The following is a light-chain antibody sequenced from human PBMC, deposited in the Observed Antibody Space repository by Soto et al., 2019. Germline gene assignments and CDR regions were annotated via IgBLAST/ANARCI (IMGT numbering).Light chain of an antibody. Sequence: DIVMTQSPLSLPVTPGEPASISCRSSQSLLHSNGYNYLDWYLQKPGQSPQILIYLGSNRASGVPDRFSGSGSGTDFTLKISRVEAEDVGVYYGMQALQTPRTFGQGTKLEIK. CDR1: QSLLHSNGYNY. CDR2: LGS. J-gene: IGKJ2*01. CDR3: MQALQTPRT. V-gene: IGKV2-28*01.